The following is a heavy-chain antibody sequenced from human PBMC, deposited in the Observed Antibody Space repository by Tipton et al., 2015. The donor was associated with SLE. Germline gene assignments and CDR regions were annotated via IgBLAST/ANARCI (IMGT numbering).Heavy chain of an antibody. CDR3: ARGPRPLRTVTTRYYYYYGMDV. V-gene: IGHV1-69*05. CDR1: GYTFTSYG. CDR2: IIPILGIA. D-gene: IGHD4-17*01. J-gene: IGHJ6*02. Sequence: QSGAEVKKPGSSVKVSCKASGYTFTSYGISWVRQAPGQGLEWMGGIIPILGIANYAQKFQGRVTITTDESTSTAYMELSSLRSEDTAVYYCARGPRPLRTVTTRYYYYYGMDVWGQGTTVTVSS.